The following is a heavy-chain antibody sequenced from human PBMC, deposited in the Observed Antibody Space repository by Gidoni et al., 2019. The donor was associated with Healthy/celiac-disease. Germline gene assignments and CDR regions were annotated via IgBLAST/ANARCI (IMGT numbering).Heavy chain of an antibody. J-gene: IGHJ4*02. Sequence: TFSSYAISWVRQAPGQGLEWMGGIIPIFGTANYAQKFQGRVTITADKSTSTAYMELSSRRSEDTAVYYCARSSAKLVLDYWGQGTLVTVSS. D-gene: IGHD6-13*01. CDR2: IIPIFGTA. CDR3: ARSSAKLVLDY. V-gene: IGHV1-69*06. CDR1: TFSSYA.